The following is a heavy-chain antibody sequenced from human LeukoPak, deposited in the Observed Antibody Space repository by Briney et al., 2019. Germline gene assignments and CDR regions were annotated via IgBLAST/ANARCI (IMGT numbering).Heavy chain of an antibody. V-gene: IGHV3-20*04. D-gene: IGHD3-16*02. CDR3: ARDRPPYDYVWGSYRYFDY. Sequence: PGGSLRLSCAASGFTFDDYGMSWVRQAPGKGLEWFSGINWNGGSTGYADSVKGRFTISRDNAKNSLYLQMNSLRAEDTALYYCARDRPPYDYVWGSYRYFDYWGQGTLVTVSS. CDR1: GFTFDDYG. CDR2: INWNGGST. J-gene: IGHJ4*02.